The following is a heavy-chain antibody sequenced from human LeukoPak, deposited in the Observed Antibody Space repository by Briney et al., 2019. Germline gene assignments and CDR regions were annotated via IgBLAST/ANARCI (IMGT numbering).Heavy chain of an antibody. Sequence: GGSLRLSCAASGFTFSSYWMHWVRQAPGKGLVWVSRINSDGSSTSYADSVKGRFTMSRDNAKNTLYLRMNSLRAEDTAVYYCARGPQGSRDDAFDIWGQGTMVTVSS. CDR1: GFTFSSYW. CDR2: INSDGSST. V-gene: IGHV3-74*01. J-gene: IGHJ3*02. CDR3: ARGPQGSRDDAFDI.